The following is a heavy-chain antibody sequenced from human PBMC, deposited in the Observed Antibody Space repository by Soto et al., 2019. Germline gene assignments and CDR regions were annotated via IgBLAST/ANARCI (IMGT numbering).Heavy chain of an antibody. D-gene: IGHD2-15*01. V-gene: IGHV4-59*12. CDR2: FYYSCGT. CDR3: AAAMYCSGGRCLDY. J-gene: IGHJ4*02. Sequence: SETLSLTCTVSGGSISSYYLSWIRQPPGKGLEWIGHFYYSCGTNYTPSHNARVTISADTSENQFSLKLYALTAADTAVYFWAAAMYCSGGRCLDYWGPGTLVTVSS. CDR1: GGSISSYY.